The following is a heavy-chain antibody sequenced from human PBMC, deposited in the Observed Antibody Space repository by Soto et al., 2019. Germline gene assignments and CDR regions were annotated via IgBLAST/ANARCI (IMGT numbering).Heavy chain of an antibody. J-gene: IGHJ3*02. CDR3: ARDCSGGSCYSGMDAFDI. CDR2: IYYSGST. D-gene: IGHD2-15*01. Sequence: QVQLQESGPGLVKPSETLSLTCTVSGGSISSYYWSWIRQPPGKGLEWIGYIYYSGSTNYNPSLKSRVTIAVATSKNQFSLRLSSVAAAATAVYYCARDCSGGSCYSGMDAFDIWGQGTMVTVSS. V-gene: IGHV4-59*01. CDR1: GGSISSYY.